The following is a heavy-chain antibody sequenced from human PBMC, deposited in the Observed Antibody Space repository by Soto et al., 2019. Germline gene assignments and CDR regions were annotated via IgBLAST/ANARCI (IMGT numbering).Heavy chain of an antibody. V-gene: IGHV1-3*05. J-gene: IGHJ4*02. CDR2: IKADNTNT. Sequence: QVQLVQPGAEEKKPGASVKVSCKASGFTFSGYTIHWVRQAPGQRLEWMGWIKADNTNTKYSQKFQGRVTITRDTCASTVYMELSSLRSEDTAVYYCAREGGWYVDYWGQGTLVTVSS. CDR3: AREGGWYVDY. CDR1: GFTFSGYT. D-gene: IGHD6-19*01.